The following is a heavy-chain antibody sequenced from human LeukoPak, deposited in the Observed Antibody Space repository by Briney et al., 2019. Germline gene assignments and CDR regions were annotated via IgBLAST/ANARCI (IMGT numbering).Heavy chain of an antibody. CDR2: IYHSGST. CDR1: GGSFSDYY. J-gene: IGHJ5*02. CDR3: ARAYHSSWYLNWFDP. V-gene: IGHV4-38-2*01. D-gene: IGHD6-13*01. Sequence: SETLSLTCAVYGGSFSDYYWGWIRQPPGKGLEWIGSIYHSGSTYYNPSLKSRVTISVDTSNNQFSLKLSSVTAADTAVYYCARAYHSSWYLNWFDPWGQGTLVTVSS.